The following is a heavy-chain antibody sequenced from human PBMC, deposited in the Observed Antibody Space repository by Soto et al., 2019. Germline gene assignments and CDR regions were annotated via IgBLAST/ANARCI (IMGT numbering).Heavy chain of an antibody. CDR3: ASPLTLYYYYGVDV. Sequence: QVQLVESGGGVVQPGRSLRLSCAASGFTFSSYAMHWVRQAPGKGLEWVAVISYDGSNKYYADSVKGRFTISRDNSKNTLYLQMNSLRAEDTAVYYCASPLTLYYYYGVDVWGQGTTVTVSS. V-gene: IGHV3-30-3*01. J-gene: IGHJ6*02. CDR2: ISYDGSNK. CDR1: GFTFSSYA.